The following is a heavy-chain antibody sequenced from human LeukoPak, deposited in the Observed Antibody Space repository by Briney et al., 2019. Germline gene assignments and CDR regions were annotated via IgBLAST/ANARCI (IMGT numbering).Heavy chain of an antibody. Sequence: GESLKISCKGSGYSFTSYWIGWVRQMPGKGLEWMGIIYPGDSDTRYSPSFQGQVTISADKSISTAYLQWSSLKASDTAMYYCARRAYYDSSGYYYGEAYFDYWGQGTLVTVSS. J-gene: IGHJ4*02. CDR3: ARRAYYDSSGYYYGEAYFDY. V-gene: IGHV5-51*01. CDR2: IYPGDSDT. D-gene: IGHD3-22*01. CDR1: GYSFTSYW.